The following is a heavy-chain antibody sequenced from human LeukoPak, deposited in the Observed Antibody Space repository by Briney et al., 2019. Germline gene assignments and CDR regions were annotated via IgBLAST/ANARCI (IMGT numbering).Heavy chain of an antibody. D-gene: IGHD3-16*02. Sequence: PSETLSLTCTVSGGSISSYYWSWLRQPPGKGLEWIGYIYYSGSTNYNPSLKSRVTISVDTSKNQFSLKLSSVTAADTAVYYCARNMRDVWGSYRYDDAFDIWGQGTMVTVSS. V-gene: IGHV4-59*08. CDR2: IYYSGST. CDR3: ARNMRDVWGSYRYDDAFDI. CDR1: GGSISSYY. J-gene: IGHJ3*02.